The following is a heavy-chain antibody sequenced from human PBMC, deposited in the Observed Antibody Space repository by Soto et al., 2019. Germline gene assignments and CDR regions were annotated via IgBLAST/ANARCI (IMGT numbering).Heavy chain of an antibody. CDR2: IIPIFGTA. D-gene: IGHD2-21*01. CDR1: GGTFSSYA. Sequence: QVQLVQSGAEVKKPGSSVKVSCKASGGTFSSYAISWVRQAPGQGLEWMGGIIPIFGTANYAQKFQGRVTIHADECTSTAYMELSSLRSEDTAVYYCARAAQDILWWPTNWFDPWGQGTLVTVSS. CDR3: ARAAQDILWWPTNWFDP. V-gene: IGHV1-69*12. J-gene: IGHJ5*02.